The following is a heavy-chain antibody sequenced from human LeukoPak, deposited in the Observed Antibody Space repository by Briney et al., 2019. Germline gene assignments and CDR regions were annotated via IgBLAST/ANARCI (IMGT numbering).Heavy chain of an antibody. CDR1: GFTFSNYW. D-gene: IGHD5-18*01. CDR3: AKERGYSYAPDAFDI. V-gene: IGHV3-23*01. CDR2: ISGSGGST. J-gene: IGHJ3*02. Sequence: GGSLRLSCAASGFTFSNYWMSWVRQAPGKGLEWVSAISGSGGSTYYADSVKGRFTISRDNSKNTLYLQMNSLRAEDTAVYYCAKERGYSYAPDAFDIWGQGTMVTVSS.